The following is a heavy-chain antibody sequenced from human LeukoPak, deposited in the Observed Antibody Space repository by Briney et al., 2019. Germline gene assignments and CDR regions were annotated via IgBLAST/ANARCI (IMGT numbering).Heavy chain of an antibody. CDR3: ARDQYYFDY. V-gene: IGHV3-30-3*01. CDR1: GFTFSSYA. CDR2: ISYDGSNK. Sequence: GGSLRHSCAASGFTFSSYAMHWVRQAPGKGLEWVAVISYDGSNKYYADSVKGRFTISRDNSKNTLYLQMNSLRAEDTAVYYCARDQYYFDYWGQGTLVTVSS. J-gene: IGHJ4*02.